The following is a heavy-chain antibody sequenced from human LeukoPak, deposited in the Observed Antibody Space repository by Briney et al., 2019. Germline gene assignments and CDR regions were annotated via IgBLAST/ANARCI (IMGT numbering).Heavy chain of an antibody. CDR3: ARGDDSGYYDYFDY. CDR2: IKTDGSEK. D-gene: IGHD3-22*01. J-gene: IGHJ4*02. CDR1: GFTFSSYW. Sequence: GGSLRLSCEASGFTFSSYWMSWVRQAPGKGLEWVANIKTDGSEKYYVDSVKGRFTISRDNAKNSLYLQMNSLRAEDTAMYYCARGDDSGYYDYFDYWGQGALVTVSS. V-gene: IGHV3-7*03.